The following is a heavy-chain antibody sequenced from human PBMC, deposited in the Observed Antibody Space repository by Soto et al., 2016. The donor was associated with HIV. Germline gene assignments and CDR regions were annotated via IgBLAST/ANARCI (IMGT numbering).Heavy chain of an antibody. J-gene: IGHJ4*02. V-gene: IGHV3-33*01. Sequence: VQLVESGGGVVQPGRSLRLSCAASGFTFSSYGMHWVRQAPGKGLEWVAVIWYDGSNKYYADSVKGRFTISRDNSKNTLYLQMNSLRAEDTAVYYCARSYDSSGYYYGYFDYWGQGTLVTVSS. CDR3: ARSYDSSGYYYGYFDY. D-gene: IGHD3-22*01. CDR1: GFTFSSYG. CDR2: IWYDGSNK.